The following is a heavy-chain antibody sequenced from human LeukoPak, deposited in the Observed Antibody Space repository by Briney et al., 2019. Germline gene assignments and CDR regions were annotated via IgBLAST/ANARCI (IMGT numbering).Heavy chain of an antibody. Sequence: GGSLRLSCAASGFTFSSYGMHWVRQAPGKGLEWVAAISYDGSNKYYADSVKGRFTISRDNSKNTLYLQMNSLRAEDTAVYYCAKGIEYSSSSLDYWGQGTLVTVSS. CDR1: GFTFSSYG. V-gene: IGHV3-30*18. CDR3: AKGIEYSSSSLDY. J-gene: IGHJ4*02. CDR2: ISYDGSNK. D-gene: IGHD6-13*01.